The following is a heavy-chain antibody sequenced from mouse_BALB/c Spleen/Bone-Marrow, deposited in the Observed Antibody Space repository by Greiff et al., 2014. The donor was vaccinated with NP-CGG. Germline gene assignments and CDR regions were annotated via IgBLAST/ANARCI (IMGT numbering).Heavy chain of an antibody. CDR2: IYPSTGYT. CDR1: GYTFTSYW. V-gene: IGHV1-7*01. Sequence: QVQLKESGAELAKPGASVKMSCKASGYTFTSYWMHWVKQRPGQGLEWIGYIYPSTGYTEYNQKFKDKATLTADKSSSTAYMQLSSLTPEDSAVYFCARGRFAYWGQGTLVTVSA. J-gene: IGHJ3*01. CDR3: ARGRFAY.